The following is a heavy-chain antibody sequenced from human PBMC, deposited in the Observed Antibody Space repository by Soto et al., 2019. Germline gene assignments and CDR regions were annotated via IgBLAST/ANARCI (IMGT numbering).Heavy chain of an antibody. CDR2: IDPSDSYT. CDR3: ARHYYVWGSPNYYYYGMDV. V-gene: IGHV5-10-1*01. Sequence: ESLKISCKGSGYSFTSYWISWVRQMPGKRLGWMGRIDPSDSYTDYSPSFQGHVTISADKSISTAYLQWSSLKASDTAMYYCARHYYVWGSPNYYYYGMDVWGQGTTVTVSS. J-gene: IGHJ6*02. D-gene: IGHD3-16*01. CDR1: GYSFTSYW.